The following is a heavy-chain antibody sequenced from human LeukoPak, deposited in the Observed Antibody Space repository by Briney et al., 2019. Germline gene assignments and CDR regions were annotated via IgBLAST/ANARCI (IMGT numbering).Heavy chain of an antibody. D-gene: IGHD3-22*01. CDR3: ARESRIQLWGDSSGYLDY. CDR1: GGSISSGDSY. Sequence: SETLSLTCTVSGGSISSGDSYWTWIRQPPGKGLEWIGYISYSGRTYYNPSLKSRVTISVDTSKNQFSLKLSSVTAADTAVYYCARESRIQLWGDSSGYLDYWGQGTLVTVSS. V-gene: IGHV4-30-4*01. J-gene: IGHJ4*02. CDR2: ISYSGRT.